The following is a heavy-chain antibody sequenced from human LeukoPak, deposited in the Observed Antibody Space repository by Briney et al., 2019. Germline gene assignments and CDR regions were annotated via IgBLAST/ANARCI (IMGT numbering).Heavy chain of an antibody. Sequence: SETLSLTCTVSGGSISSYYWSWIRQPPGKGLEWIGYIYYSGSTNYNPSLKSRVTVSVDTSKNQFSLKLSSVTAADTAVYYCARDGEPTARGYSGYDNWFDPWGQGTLVTVSS. V-gene: IGHV4-59*01. CDR3: ARDGEPTARGYSGYDNWFDP. D-gene: IGHD5-12*01. CDR1: GGSISSYY. J-gene: IGHJ5*02. CDR2: IYYSGST.